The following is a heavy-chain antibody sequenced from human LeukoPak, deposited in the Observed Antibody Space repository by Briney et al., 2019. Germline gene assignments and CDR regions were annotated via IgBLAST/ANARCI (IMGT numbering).Heavy chain of an antibody. CDR2: IYYSGRP. V-gene: IGHV4-30-4*08. D-gene: IGHD3-9*01. Sequence: SETLSLTCTVSGGSLSSGDYYWSWIRQPPGKGLEWIGYIYYSGRPYYNPFLKSRVTISVDTSKNQFSLKLSSVTAADTAVYYCARETGILTGYTYYFDYWGQGTLVTVSS. CDR1: GGSLSSGDYY. J-gene: IGHJ4*02. CDR3: ARETGILTGYTYYFDY.